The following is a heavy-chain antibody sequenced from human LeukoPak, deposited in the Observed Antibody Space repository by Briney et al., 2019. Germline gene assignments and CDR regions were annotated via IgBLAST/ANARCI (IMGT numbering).Heavy chain of an antibody. CDR2: ISTGSRYI. CDR1: GFTLSDYD. CDR3: ARADCSGSTCYLRRSWFDP. V-gene: IGHV3-21*01. D-gene: IGHD2-2*01. Sequence: GGSLRLSCAASGFTLSDYDMNWVRQAPGKGLEWVSSISTGSRYIYYAYSVKGRFTISRDHAKNSLYLQMYDLRAADTAVYYCARADCSGSTCYLRRSWFDPWGEGTLVTVSA. J-gene: IGHJ5*02.